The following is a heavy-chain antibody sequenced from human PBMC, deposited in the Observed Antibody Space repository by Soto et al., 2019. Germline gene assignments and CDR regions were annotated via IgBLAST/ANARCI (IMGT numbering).Heavy chain of an antibody. J-gene: IGHJ4*02. CDR1: GGSISSGDYY. Sequence: QVQLQESGPGLVKPSQTLSLTCTVSGGSISSGDYYWSWIRQPPGKGLEWIGYIYYSGSTYYNPSLKSRVXXSXDXXKNQFSLKLSSVTAADTAVYYCARGGSVMVYAIGIWGQGTLVTVSS. CDR2: IYYSGST. CDR3: ARGGSVMVYAIGI. D-gene: IGHD2-8*01. V-gene: IGHV4-30-4*01.